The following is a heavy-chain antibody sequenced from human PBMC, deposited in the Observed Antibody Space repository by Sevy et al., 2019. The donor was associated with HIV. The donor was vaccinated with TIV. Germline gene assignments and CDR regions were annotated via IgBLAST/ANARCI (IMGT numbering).Heavy chain of an antibody. V-gene: IGHV4-61*01. CDR1: GGSVSSGSYY. Sequence: SETLSLTCTVSGGSVSSGSYYWSWIRQPPGKGLEWIGYIYYSGSTNYNPSLKCRVTISVDTSKNRFSLRLTSVTAAVTAVYYCARFACLVWFGELVPYYFDYWGQGTLVTVSS. J-gene: IGHJ4*02. D-gene: IGHD3-10*01. CDR2: IYYSGST. CDR3: ARFACLVWFGELVPYYFDY.